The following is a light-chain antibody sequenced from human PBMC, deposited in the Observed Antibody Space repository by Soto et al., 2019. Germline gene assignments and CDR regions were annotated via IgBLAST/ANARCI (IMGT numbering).Light chain of an antibody. Sequence: IQMTKSPSSLSASGGCRFTIACRASQSISSYLNWYQQIPGKAPKRLIYAASSLQSGVPSRFSGSGSGTDFTLTISSLQPEDFATYYCQQSYSTPLTFGGGTKVDIK. CDR1: QSISSY. CDR2: AAS. J-gene: IGKJ4*01. V-gene: IGKV1-39*01. CDR3: QQSYSTPLT.